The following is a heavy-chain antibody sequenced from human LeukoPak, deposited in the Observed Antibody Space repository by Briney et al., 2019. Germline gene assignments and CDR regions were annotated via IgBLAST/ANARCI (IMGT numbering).Heavy chain of an antibody. CDR1: GFTFSNYW. CDR3: AKDQSVAGRLDWFDA. CDR2: ISGSGGSA. J-gene: IGHJ5*02. V-gene: IGHV3-23*01. D-gene: IGHD6-19*01. Sequence: GGSLRLSCAASGFTFSNYWMHWVCHAPGKGLEWVSPISGSGGSAYYADSVKGRFTISRENSKNTLYLQMNSLRAEDTAVYYCAKDQSVAGRLDWFDAWGEGTLVSVSS.